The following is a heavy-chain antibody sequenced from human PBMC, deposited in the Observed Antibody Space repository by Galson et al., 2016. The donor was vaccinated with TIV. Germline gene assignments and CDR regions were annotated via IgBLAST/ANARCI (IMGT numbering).Heavy chain of an antibody. J-gene: IGHJ3*02. CDR1: GFTFDDYG. Sequence: SLRLSCAASGFTFDDYGMSWVRQVPGKGLEWVSDINWNGAATGYADSVQGRFTISRDNAKKSVHLQMNSLRVEDTAFYYCARITVGGIRNAIDIWGQGTMVSVSP. D-gene: IGHD4-11*01. CDR2: INWNGAAT. CDR3: ARITVGGIRNAIDI. V-gene: IGHV3-20*04.